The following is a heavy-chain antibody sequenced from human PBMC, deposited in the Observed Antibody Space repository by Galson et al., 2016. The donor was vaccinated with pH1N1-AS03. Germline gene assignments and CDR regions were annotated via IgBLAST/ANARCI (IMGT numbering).Heavy chain of an antibody. J-gene: IGHJ3*02. CDR3: ALPNSGGNAFEI. CDR1: GFSLATSGVG. Sequence: PALVKPTQTLTLTCAFSGFSLATSGVGVGWIRQPPGKALEWLALIYWDDDKLYNPSLKSRLTVTKDTSKHQVVLTVTSVDPMDIATYFCALPNSGGNAFEIWGPGTMVTVSS. V-gene: IGHV2-5*02. CDR2: IYWDDDK. D-gene: IGHD2/OR15-2a*01.